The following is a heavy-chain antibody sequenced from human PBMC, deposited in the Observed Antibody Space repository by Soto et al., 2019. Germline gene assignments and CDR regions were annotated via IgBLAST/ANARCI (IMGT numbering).Heavy chain of an antibody. J-gene: IGHJ4*02. V-gene: IGHV3-7*03. CDR2: IKEDGSER. Sequence: PGGSLRLSCAASGFTFSAYWMGWVRQAPGKGLEWVANIKEDGSERDYVGPVKGRFTISRDNVKNSLYLQMSSLTAEDTAIYYCARHLEDYVWGTHRSYYFDYWGLGALVTVSS. CDR1: GFTFSAYW. CDR3: ARHLEDYVWGTHRSYYFDY. D-gene: IGHD3-16*02.